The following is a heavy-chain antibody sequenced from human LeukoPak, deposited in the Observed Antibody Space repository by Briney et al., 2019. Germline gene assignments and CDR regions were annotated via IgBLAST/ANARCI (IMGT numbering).Heavy chain of an antibody. D-gene: IGHD1-26*01. J-gene: IGHJ4*02. CDR2: INPSGGST. CDR3: AGASGSYGEGFDY. CDR1: GYTFTSYY. Sequence: ASVTVSFKASGYTFTSYYMHWVRQAPGQGLEWMGIINPSGGSTSYAQKFQGRVTMTRYTSTSTVYMELSSLRSEDTAVYYCAGASGSYGEGFDYWGQGTLVTVSS. V-gene: IGHV1-46*03.